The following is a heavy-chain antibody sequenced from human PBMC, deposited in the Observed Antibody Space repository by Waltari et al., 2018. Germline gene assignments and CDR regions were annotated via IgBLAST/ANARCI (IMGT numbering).Heavy chain of an antibody. J-gene: IGHJ4*02. CDR2: ISGTSGAT. CDR3: AKSTTSWFASIDS. D-gene: IGHD2-2*01. V-gene: IGHV3-23*01. CDR1: GLAFSNYG. Sequence: DVQLLESGGGLIQPGESLTLSCAASGLAFSNYGMSWVRRGPGKGLEWVSVISGTSGATYDADFVQGRFSISRDNSKNILYLQLNSLRTEDTAIYYCAKSTTSWFASIDSWGQGALVTVSS.